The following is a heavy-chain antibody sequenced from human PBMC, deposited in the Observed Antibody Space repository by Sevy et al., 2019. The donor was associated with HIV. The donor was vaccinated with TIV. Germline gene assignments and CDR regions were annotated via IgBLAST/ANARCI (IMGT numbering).Heavy chain of an antibody. J-gene: IGHJ6*02. CDR3: AKAGGINWFYYYYGMDV. V-gene: IGHV3-23*01. D-gene: IGHD1-1*01. Sequence: GGSLRLSCAVSGVTFSDYAMSWVRQAPGKGLEWVSFISGFGDKTYYADSVRGRFTISRDNYKNTLHLQMNSLRAEDTAVYYCAKAGGINWFYYYYGMDVWGQGTTVTVSS. CDR1: GVTFSDYA. CDR2: ISGFGDKT.